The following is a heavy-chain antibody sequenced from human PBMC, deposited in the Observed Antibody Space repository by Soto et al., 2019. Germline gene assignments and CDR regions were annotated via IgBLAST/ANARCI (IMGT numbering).Heavy chain of an antibody. CDR2: ISAYNGNT. CDR1: FYSFTSYG. D-gene: IGHD3-22*01. J-gene: IGHJ6*02. Sequence: ASAQVSRQAWFYSFTSYGISCVRQAPGHGLEWMGCISAYNGNTNYAQKLQGRVTMTTDTSTSTAYMELRSLRSDDTAVYYCARGGRVGVISRATHYYYYGMEVWGQGHTVTVS. CDR3: ARGGRVGVISRATHYYYYGMEV. V-gene: IGHV1-18*04.